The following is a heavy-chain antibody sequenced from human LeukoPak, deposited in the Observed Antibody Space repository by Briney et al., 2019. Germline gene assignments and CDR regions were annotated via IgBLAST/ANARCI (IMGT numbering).Heavy chain of an antibody. J-gene: IGHJ4*02. CDR2: ISGSGSST. D-gene: IGHD1-14*01. Sequence: AGGSLRLSCAASGFDFSSFTMTWVRHSPRKGLQWVSGISGSGSSTYCADSVKGRFTISRDNSKNTLYLQMDSLRAEDTALYYCARTQTGALFDSWGQGTLVTVSS. CDR1: GFDFSSFT. CDR3: ARTQTGALFDS. V-gene: IGHV3-23*01.